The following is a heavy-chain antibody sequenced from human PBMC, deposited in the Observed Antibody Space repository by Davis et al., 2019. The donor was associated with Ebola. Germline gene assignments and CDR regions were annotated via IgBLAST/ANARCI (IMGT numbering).Heavy chain of an antibody. CDR3: TTPGGQDSGYDVFDI. Sequence: AASVKVSCKASGYTFKNYAISWVRQAPGQGLEWMGWISVYNGNTNYAQILQGRVTMTTDTSTGTAYMELSSLRSEDTALYYCTTPGGQDSGYDVFDIWGQGTMVTVSS. V-gene: IGHV1-18*01. J-gene: IGHJ3*02. D-gene: IGHD5-12*01. CDR2: ISVYNGNT. CDR1: GYTFKNYA.